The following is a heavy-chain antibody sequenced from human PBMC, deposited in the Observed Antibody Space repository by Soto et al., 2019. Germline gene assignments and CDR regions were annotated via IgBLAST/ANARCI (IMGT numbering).Heavy chain of an antibody. CDR3: ANTITVNTIYPAFDI. CDR1: GYTLTELS. Sequence: DSVKVSCNVYGYTLTELSMHLVRHSPGKGLEWMGGFDPEDGETIYAQKFQGRVTMTEDTSTDTAYMELSSLRSEDTSVYYCANTITVNTIYPAFDIWGQGTMVTVSS. V-gene: IGHV1-24*01. J-gene: IGHJ3*02. D-gene: IGHD4-17*01. CDR2: FDPEDGET.